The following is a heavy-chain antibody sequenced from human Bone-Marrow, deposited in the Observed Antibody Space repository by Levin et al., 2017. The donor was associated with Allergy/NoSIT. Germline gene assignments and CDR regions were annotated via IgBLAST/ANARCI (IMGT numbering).Heavy chain of an antibody. CDR3: ARGSDFWDV. Sequence: PGGSLRLSCAASGFRYSDYYMSWIRQAPGKGLEWVSFITYSGETIYYADSVRGRFTISRDNAKNSLFLRMNSLRAEDTATYYCARGSDFWDVWGRGTTVTVS. J-gene: IGHJ6*02. CDR1: GFRYSDYY. CDR2: ITYSGETI. V-gene: IGHV3-11*01. D-gene: IGHD3-3*01.